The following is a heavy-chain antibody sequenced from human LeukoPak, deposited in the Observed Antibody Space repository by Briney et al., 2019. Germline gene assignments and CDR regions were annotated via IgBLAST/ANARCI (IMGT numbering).Heavy chain of an antibody. J-gene: IGHJ4*02. CDR2: INHSGRT. Sequence: KPSETLSLTCAVYGGSFSGYYWSWIRQPPGKGLEWIGEINHSGRTNYNPSLKSRVTISVDTSKNQFSLKLSSVTAADTAVYYCAGSIAARPLEFDYWGQGTLVTVSS. V-gene: IGHV4-34*01. CDR1: GGSFSGYY. D-gene: IGHD6-6*01. CDR3: AGSIAARPLEFDY.